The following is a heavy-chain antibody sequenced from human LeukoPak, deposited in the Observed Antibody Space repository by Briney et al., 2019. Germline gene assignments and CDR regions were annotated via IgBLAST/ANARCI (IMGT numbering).Heavy chain of an antibody. CDR3: ARGASSWPYYYYYYMDV. Sequence: GPSVKVSCKASGYTFTGYYMRWVRQAPGQGLEWMGRINPNSGGTNYAQKFQGRVTMTRGTSISTAYMELSRLRSDDTAVYYCARGASSWPYYYYYYMDVWGKGTTVTVSS. J-gene: IGHJ6*03. CDR1: GYTFTGYY. D-gene: IGHD6-13*01. CDR2: INPNSGGT. V-gene: IGHV1-2*06.